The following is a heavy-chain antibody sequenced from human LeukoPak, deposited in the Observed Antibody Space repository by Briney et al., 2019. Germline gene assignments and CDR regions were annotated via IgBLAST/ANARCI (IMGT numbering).Heavy chain of an antibody. V-gene: IGHV1-46*01. J-gene: IGHJ3*02. D-gene: IGHD6-25*01. CDR2: INPSGGST. CDR1: GYTFTSYY. CDR3: AREGGRNAFDI. Sequence: ASVKVSCKASGYTFTSYYMHWVRQAPGQGLEWMGIINPSGGSTSYAQKFQGRVTMTRDMSTSTVCMELSSLRSEDTAVYYCAREGGRNAFDIWGQGTMVTVSS.